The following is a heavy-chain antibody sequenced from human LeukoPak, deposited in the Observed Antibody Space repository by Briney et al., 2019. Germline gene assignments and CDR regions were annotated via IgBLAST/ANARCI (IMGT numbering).Heavy chain of an antibody. CDR3: VKGPYYDYIWGTYRYPDDSFDI. V-gene: IGHV3-30*02. CDR1: GFMFSSYG. J-gene: IGHJ3*02. D-gene: IGHD3-16*02. CDR2: IQNDGSNE. Sequence: PGGSLRLSCVASGFMFSSYGMHWVRQAPGKGLEWVTFIQNDGSNEYYADSVKGRFTISRDNSQDTLSLQVNSLRAEDTAVYYCVKGPYYDYIWGTYRYPDDSFDIWGQGTMVTVSS.